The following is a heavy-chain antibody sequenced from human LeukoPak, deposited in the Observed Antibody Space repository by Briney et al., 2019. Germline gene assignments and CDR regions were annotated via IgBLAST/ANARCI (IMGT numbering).Heavy chain of an antibody. V-gene: IGHV3-7*03. CDR1: GFTFSSYW. CDR2: IKQDGSEK. J-gene: IGHJ6*04. Sequence: GGSLRVSCAASGFTFSSYWMSWVRQAPGKGLERVAYIKQDGSEKYYVESVKGRFTISRDNAKNSLYLQMNSLRAEDTAVYYCARDHITMVRGVNYYYGMDVWGKGTTVTASS. D-gene: IGHD3-10*01. CDR3: ARDHITMVRGVNYYYGMDV.